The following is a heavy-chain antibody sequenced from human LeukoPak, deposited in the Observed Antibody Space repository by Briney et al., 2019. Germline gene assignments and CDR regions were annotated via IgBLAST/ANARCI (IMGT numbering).Heavy chain of an antibody. Sequence: SETLSLTCAVYGGSFSGYYWSWIRQPPGKGLEWIGEINHSGSTNYNPSLKSRVTISVDTSKNQFSLKLSSVTAADTAVYYCARHHYYGSGSYFDPWGQGTLVTVSS. CDR2: INHSGST. D-gene: IGHD3-10*01. CDR1: GGSFSGYY. J-gene: IGHJ5*02. CDR3: ARHHYYGSGSYFDP. V-gene: IGHV4-34*01.